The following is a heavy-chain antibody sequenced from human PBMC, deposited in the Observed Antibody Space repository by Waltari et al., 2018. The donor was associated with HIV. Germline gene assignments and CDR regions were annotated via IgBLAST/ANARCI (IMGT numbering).Heavy chain of an antibody. J-gene: IGHJ4*02. D-gene: IGHD2-15*01. CDR3: ARHLSDRGGIDY. V-gene: IGHV4-39*01. Sequence: QLQLQESGPGLVKPSETLSLTCTVSGGSISSSSYYWGWIRQPPGKGLEWIGSIYYSGSTYYNPSLKSRVTISVDTSKNQFSLKLSSVTAADTAVYYCARHLSDRGGIDYWGQGTLVTVSS. CDR2: IYYSGST. CDR1: GGSISSSSYY.